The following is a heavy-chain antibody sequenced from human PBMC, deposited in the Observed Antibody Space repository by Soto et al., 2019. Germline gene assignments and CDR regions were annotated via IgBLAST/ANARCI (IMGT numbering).Heavy chain of an antibody. Sequence: PSETLSLTCTVSGGSVSSGSYYWSWIRQPPGKGLEWIGYIYYSGSTNYNPSLKSRVTISVDTSKNQFSLKLSSVTAADTAVYYCAREFGGYDYVWGSYRYSDYYFDYWGQGTLVTVSS. V-gene: IGHV4-61*01. J-gene: IGHJ4*02. CDR1: GGSVSSGSYY. CDR2: IYYSGST. CDR3: AREFGGYDYVWGSYRYSDYYFDY. D-gene: IGHD3-16*02.